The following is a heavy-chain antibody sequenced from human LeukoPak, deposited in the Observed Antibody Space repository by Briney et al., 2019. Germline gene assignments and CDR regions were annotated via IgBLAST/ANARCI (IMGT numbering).Heavy chain of an antibody. D-gene: IGHD3-22*01. V-gene: IGHV4-34*01. CDR2: INHSGST. J-gene: IGHJ6*02. CDR1: GGSISSYY. Sequence: SETLSLTCTVSGGSISSYYWSWIRQPPGKGLEWIGEINHSGSTNYNPSLKSRVTISVDTSKNQFSLKLSSVTAADTAVYYCAREASSGSDGMDVWGQGTTVTVSS. CDR3: AREASSGSDGMDV.